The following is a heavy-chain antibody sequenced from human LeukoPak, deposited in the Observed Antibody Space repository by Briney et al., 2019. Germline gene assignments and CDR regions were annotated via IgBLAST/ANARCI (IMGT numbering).Heavy chain of an antibody. CDR1: GGSISSYY. D-gene: IGHD2-2*01. J-gene: IGHJ4*02. V-gene: IGHV4-59*01. Sequence: SETLSLTCTVSGGSISSYYWSWIRQPPGKGLEWIGYIYYSGSTNYNPSLKSRVTISVDTSKNQFSLKLSSVTAADTAVYYCAREYCSSTSCLFDYWGQGTLVTVSS. CDR2: IYYSGST. CDR3: AREYCSSTSCLFDY.